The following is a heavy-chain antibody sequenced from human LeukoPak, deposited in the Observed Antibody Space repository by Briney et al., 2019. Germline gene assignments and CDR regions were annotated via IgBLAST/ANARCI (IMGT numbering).Heavy chain of an antibody. CDR2: IKQDGSEK. D-gene: IGHD2-2*01. CDR1: GFTFSSYW. V-gene: IGHV3-7*01. J-gene: IGHJ6*03. Sequence: GGSLRLSCAASGFTFSSYWMSWVRQAPGKGLEWVANIKQDGSEKYYVDSVKGRFTISRDNAKNSLYLQMNSLRAEDTAVYYCARNETGYCSSTSCYLYYYYYYMDVWGKGTTVTVSS. CDR3: ARNETGYCSSTSCYLYYYYYYMDV.